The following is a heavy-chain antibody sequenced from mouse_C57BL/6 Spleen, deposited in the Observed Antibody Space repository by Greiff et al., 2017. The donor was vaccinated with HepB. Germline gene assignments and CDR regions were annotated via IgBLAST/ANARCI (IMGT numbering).Heavy chain of an antibody. D-gene: IGHD1-1*01. J-gene: IGHJ4*01. V-gene: IGHV1-15*01. CDR3: TRSEGPITTIVERDSYYAMDY. Sequence: QVQLQQSGAELVRPGASVTLSCKASGYTFTDYEMHWVQQTPVHGLEWIGAIDPETGGTAYNQKFKGKAILTADKASSTAYMEHRSPTSEDSAVYYCTRSEGPITTIVERDSYYAMDYWGQGTSVTVSS. CDR2: IDPETGGT. CDR1: GYTFTDYE.